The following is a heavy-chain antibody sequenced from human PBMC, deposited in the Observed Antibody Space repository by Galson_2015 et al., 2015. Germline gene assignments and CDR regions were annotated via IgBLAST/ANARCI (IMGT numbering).Heavy chain of an antibody. CDR1: GFTFRDFW. V-gene: IGHV3-7*01. Sequence: SLRLSCAASGFTFRDFWMSWVRQAPGKGLQWVANIRQNGTDKSYVDYVKGRFTVSRDNAKNSLYLQMNSLRAEDTAVYYCAKRLCTGSSCSFGSFDSWGRGSLVTVSS. CDR3: AKRLCTGSSCSFGSFDS. J-gene: IGHJ4*02. CDR2: IRQNGTDK. D-gene: IGHD2-15*01.